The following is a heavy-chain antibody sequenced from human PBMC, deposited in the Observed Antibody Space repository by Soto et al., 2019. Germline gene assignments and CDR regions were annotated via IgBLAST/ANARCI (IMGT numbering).Heavy chain of an antibody. D-gene: IGHD2-2*01. CDR1: GYMFTSYW. CDR3: ARRDKVVVPAATFSFFY. Sequence: GESLKISCKGSGYMFTSYWISWVRQMPGKGLEWMGRIDPSDSYTNYSPSFQGHVTISADKSITTAYLQWSSLKASDTAMYYCARRDKVVVPAATFSFFYWGQGTLVTVSS. V-gene: IGHV5-10-1*01. J-gene: IGHJ4*02. CDR2: IDPSDSYT.